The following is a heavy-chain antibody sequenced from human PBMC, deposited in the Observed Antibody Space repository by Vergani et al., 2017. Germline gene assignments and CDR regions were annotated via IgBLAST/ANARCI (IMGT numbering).Heavy chain of an antibody. CDR2: ISGSGGST. CDR3: AKVRTTVTSPSGVGAFDI. Sequence: EVQLVESGGGLVKPGGSLRLSCAASGFTVSSNYMSWVRQAPGKGLEWVSAISGSGGSTYYADSVKGRFTISRDKSKNTLYLQMNSLRAEDTAVYYCAKVRTTVTSPSGVGAFDIWGQGTMVTVSS. CDR1: GFTVSSNY. D-gene: IGHD4-17*01. J-gene: IGHJ3*02. V-gene: IGHV3-23*04.